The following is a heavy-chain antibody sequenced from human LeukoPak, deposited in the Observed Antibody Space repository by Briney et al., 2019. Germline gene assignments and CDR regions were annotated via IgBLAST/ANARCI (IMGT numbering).Heavy chain of an antibody. CDR1: RFTFSDYY. D-gene: IGHD5-12*01. CDR3: ARAPVATMADY. J-gene: IGHJ4*02. V-gene: IGHV3-11*06. CDR2: ISSSSSYT. Sequence: PGGSLRLSCAASRFTFSDYYMSWIRQAPGKGLEWVSYISSSSSYTNYADSVKGRFTISRDNAKNSLYLQMNSLRAEDTAVYYCARAPVATMADYWGQGTLVTVSS.